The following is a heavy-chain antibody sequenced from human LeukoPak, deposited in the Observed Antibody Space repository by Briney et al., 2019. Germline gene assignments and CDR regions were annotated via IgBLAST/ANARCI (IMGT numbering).Heavy chain of an antibody. CDR3: ARDRGYYDSSGYYYKGYFDS. J-gene: IGHJ4*02. Sequence: GRSLRLSCAASGFTFSSYAMHWVRQAPGKGLEWVAVISYDGSNKYYADSVKGRFTISRDNSKNTLYLQMNSLRAEDTAVYYCARDRGYYDSSGYYYKGYFDSWGQGSLVTVSS. V-gene: IGHV3-30*04. CDR2: ISYDGSNK. CDR1: GFTFSSYA. D-gene: IGHD3-22*01.